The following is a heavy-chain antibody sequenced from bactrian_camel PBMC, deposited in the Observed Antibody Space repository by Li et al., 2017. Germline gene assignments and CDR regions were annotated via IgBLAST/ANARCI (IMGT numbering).Heavy chain of an antibody. CDR1: GFTFSAYA. CDR3: AKPGYGDIWYEYNY. Sequence: VQLVESGGGLVQPGGSLRLSCAASGFTFSAYAMSWVRQAPGKGLEWISGILSRVDDTTTYAESVKVRFTISIDVAKNTLYLQLNSLKTEDTAMCYCAKPGYGDIWYEYNYWGQGTQVTVS. D-gene: IGHD3*01. CDR2: ILSRVDDTT. J-gene: IGHJ4*01. V-gene: IGHV3S42*01.